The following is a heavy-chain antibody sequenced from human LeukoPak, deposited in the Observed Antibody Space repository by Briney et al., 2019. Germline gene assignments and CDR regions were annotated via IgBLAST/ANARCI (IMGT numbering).Heavy chain of an antibody. Sequence: ASVKVSCKASGGTFSSYAISWVRQAPGQGLEWMGGIIPIFGTANYAQKFQGRVTITADESTSTAYMELSSLRSEDTAVYYRARGVAAAPDYWGQGTLVTVSS. J-gene: IGHJ4*02. D-gene: IGHD6-13*01. CDR3: ARGVAAAPDY. CDR1: GGTFSSYA. CDR2: IIPIFGTA. V-gene: IGHV1-69*01.